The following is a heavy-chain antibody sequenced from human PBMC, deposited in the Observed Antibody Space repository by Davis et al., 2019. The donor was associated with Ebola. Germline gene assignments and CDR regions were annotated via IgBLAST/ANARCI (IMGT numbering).Heavy chain of an antibody. J-gene: IGHJ5*02. V-gene: IGHV3-23*01. CDR3: AGDPNWESGS. CDR1: GFTFSLTD. Sequence: GESLKISCAASGFTFSLTDMNWFRQAPGRGLEWVSNINGAAWSTTYADSVKGRFTISRDNSKNMLYLQMDSLRVEDTAQYFCAGDPNWESGSWGQGVLVSVSS. D-gene: IGHD1-1*01. CDR2: INGAAWST.